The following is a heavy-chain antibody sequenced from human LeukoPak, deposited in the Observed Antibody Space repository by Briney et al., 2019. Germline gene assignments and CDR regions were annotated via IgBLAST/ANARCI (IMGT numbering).Heavy chain of an antibody. CDR3: AREGQLVRALGY. D-gene: IGHD6-13*01. CDR1: GYTFTGYY. J-gene: IGHJ4*02. CDR2: INPNSGGT. Sequence: ASVKVSCKASGYTFTGYYMHWVRQAPGQGLEWMGWINPNSGGTNYAQKFQGRVTMTRDTSIGTAYMELSRLRSDDTAVYYCAREGQLVRALGYWRQGTLVTVSS. V-gene: IGHV1-2*02.